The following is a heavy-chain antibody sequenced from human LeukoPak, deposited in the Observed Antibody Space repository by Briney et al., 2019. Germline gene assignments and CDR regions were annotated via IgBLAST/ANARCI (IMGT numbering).Heavy chain of an antibody. CDR2: IYSGGST. D-gene: IGHD3-10*01. CDR1: GFTVSSNY. CDR3: VKSPWYHGSGSYSGTIH. V-gene: IGHV3-53*01. Sequence: GGSLRLSCAASGFTVSSNYMSWVRKAPGKGLEWVSVIYSGGSTYYADSVKGRFTISRDNSKNTLYLQMNSLRAEDTAVYYCVKSPWYHGSGSYSGTIHWGQGTLVTVTS. J-gene: IGHJ4*02.